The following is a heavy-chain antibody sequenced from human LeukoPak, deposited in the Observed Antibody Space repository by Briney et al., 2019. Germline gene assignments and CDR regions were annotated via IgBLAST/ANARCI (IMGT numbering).Heavy chain of an antibody. CDR1: GFTFRTCW. CDR3: GRDLGGRSGY. J-gene: IGHJ4*02. CDR2: INEDGSIT. D-gene: IGHD1-26*01. V-gene: IGHV3-74*01. Sequence: GGSLRLSCAVSGFTFRTCWMHWVRQVPGEGLVWVSRINEDGSITNYADSVKGRFSISRDNAKNTLYLQMNSLRAEDTAVYYCGRDLGGRSGYWGQGTLVTVSS.